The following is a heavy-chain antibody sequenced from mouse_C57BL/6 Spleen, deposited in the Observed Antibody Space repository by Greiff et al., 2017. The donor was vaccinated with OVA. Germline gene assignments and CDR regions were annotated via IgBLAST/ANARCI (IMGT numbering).Heavy chain of an antibody. CDR3: TREGSYCAMDY. CDR2: IDPETGGT. Sequence: VQLQQSGAELVRPGASVTLSCKASGYTFTDYEMHWVKQTPVHGLEWIGAIDPETGGTAYNQKFKGKAILTADKSSSTAYMELRSLTSEDSAVYYCTREGSYCAMDYWGQGTSVTVSS. J-gene: IGHJ4*01. D-gene: IGHD1-1*02. V-gene: IGHV1-15*01. CDR1: GYTFTDYE.